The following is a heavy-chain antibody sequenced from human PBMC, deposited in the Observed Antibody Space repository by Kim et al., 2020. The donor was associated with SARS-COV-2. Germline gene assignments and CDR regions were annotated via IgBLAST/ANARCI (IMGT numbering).Heavy chain of an antibody. J-gene: IGHJ3*02. V-gene: IGHV3-73*01. CDR1: GFTFSDSA. CDR2: IISKVNGYAT. D-gene: IGHD1-1*01. Sequence: GGSLRLSCGASGFTFSDSAMHWVRRASGKGLEWLGRIISKVNGYATAYSASVRGRFTISRDDSRNTAYLQMNSLKTEDTAVYYCTRVPGTTLAFWVAFDIWREGTMVAVSS. CDR3: TRVPGTTLAFWVAFDI.